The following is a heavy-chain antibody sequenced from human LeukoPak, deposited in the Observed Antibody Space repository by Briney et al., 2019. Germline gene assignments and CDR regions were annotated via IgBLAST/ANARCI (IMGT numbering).Heavy chain of an antibody. CDR2: ISAYNGNT. D-gene: IGHD6-19*01. J-gene: IGHJ4*02. V-gene: IGHV1-18*01. Sequence: ASVKVSCKASGYTFISYSMNWVRQAPGQGLEWMGWISAYNGNTNYAQKLQGRVTMTTDTSTSTAYMELRSLRSDDTAVYYCARIDALGGWSAFDYWGQGTLVTVSS. CDR3: ARIDALGGWSAFDY. CDR1: GYTFISYS.